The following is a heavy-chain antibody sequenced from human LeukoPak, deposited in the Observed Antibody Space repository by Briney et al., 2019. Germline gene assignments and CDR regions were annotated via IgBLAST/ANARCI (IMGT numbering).Heavy chain of an antibody. V-gene: IGHV4-61*01. CDR3: ARDYYDSSGYYYWFDP. J-gene: IGHJ5*02. Sequence: SETLSLTCTVSGGSVSSGSYYWSWIRQPPGKGLEWIGYIYYSGSTNYNPSLKSRVTISVDTSKNQFSLKLSSVTAADTAVYYCARDYYDSSGYYYWFDPWGQGTLVTVSS. CDR2: IYYSGST. CDR1: GGSVSSGSYY. D-gene: IGHD3-22*01.